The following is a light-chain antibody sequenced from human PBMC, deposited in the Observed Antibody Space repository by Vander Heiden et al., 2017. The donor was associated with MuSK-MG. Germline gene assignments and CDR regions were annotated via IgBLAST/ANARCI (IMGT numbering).Light chain of an antibody. J-gene: IGLJ2*01. CDR2: QDD. V-gene: IGLV3-1*01. CDR3: QAWDTGTACVV. CDR1: ELGDKY. Sequence: SYEVTQPPSVSVSPGQTADITCSGDELGDKYVCWYQQKPGHSPVLVIYQDDKRPSGIPERFSGSNSGNTATLTISGTQAMDEADYYCQAWDTGTACVVFGGGTKLTVL.